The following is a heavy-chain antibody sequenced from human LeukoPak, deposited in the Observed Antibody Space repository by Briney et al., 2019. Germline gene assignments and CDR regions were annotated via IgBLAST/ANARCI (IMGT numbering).Heavy chain of an antibody. CDR2: IKDDGSEK. D-gene: IGHD1-26*01. J-gene: IGHJ4*02. Sequence: GGSLRLSCAAYGFTFSNYWMSWVRQAPGKGLEWVANIKDDGSEKYYVDSMKGRFTISRDNAKNSLYLQMSSLRAEDTAVFYCARRLSGSYYAYFDCWGQGTLVTVSS. CDR1: GFTFSNYW. V-gene: IGHV3-7*01. CDR3: ARRLSGSYYAYFDC.